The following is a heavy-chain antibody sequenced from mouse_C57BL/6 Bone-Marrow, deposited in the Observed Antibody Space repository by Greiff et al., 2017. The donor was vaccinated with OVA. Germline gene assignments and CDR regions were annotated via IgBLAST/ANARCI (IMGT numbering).Heavy chain of an antibody. CDR1: GYTFTSYW. V-gene: IGHV1-64*01. CDR3: ALYGSSYFFDY. Sequence: VKLQQPGAELVKPGASVKLSCKASGYTFTSYWMHWVKQRPGQGLEWIGMIHPNSGSTNYNEKFKSKATLTVDKSSSTSYMQLSSLTSEDSAVYYCALYGSSYFFDYWGQGTTLTVSS. D-gene: IGHD1-1*01. J-gene: IGHJ2*01. CDR2: IHPNSGST.